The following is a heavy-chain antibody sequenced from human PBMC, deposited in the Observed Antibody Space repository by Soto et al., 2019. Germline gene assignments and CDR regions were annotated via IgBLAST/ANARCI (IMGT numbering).Heavy chain of an antibody. CDR1: GGTFSSYT. CDR3: ARDTRYGSGSYYDAYYYYYMDV. D-gene: IGHD3-10*01. V-gene: IGHV1-69*08. CDR2: IIPILGIA. J-gene: IGHJ6*03. Sequence: QVQLVQSGAEVKKPGSSVKVSCKASGGTFSSYTISWVRQAPGQGLEWMGRIIPILGIANYAQKFQGRVTITADNSTSAAYMEPSSLRSEDTAVYYCARDTRYGSGSYYDAYYYYYMDVWGEGTTVTVSS.